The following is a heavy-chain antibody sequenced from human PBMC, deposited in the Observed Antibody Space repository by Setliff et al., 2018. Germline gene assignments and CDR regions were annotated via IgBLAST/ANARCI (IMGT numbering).Heavy chain of an antibody. Sequence: SETLSLTCTVSGGSISSYYWSWIRQPAGKGLEWIGHIYFGGSANYNPSLKSRVTMSIDTSKNQFSLKLNSVTAADMAVYYCAREQWLDPPGYYYMDVWAKGTTVTVSS. CDR1: GGSISSYY. V-gene: IGHV4-4*07. CDR3: AREQWLDPPGYYYMDV. J-gene: IGHJ6*03. D-gene: IGHD6-19*01. CDR2: IYFGGSA.